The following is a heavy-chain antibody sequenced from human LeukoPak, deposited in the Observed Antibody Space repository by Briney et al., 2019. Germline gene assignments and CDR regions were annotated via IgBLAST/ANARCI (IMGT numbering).Heavy chain of an antibody. J-gene: IGHJ6*03. D-gene: IGHD2-15*01. CDR3: ARDGCGYCSGGSCCLCYYYYYMDV. CDR2: IYTSGST. V-gene: IGHV4-61*02. Sequence: SETLSLTCTVSGGSISSGSYYWSWIRQPAGKGLEWIGRIYTSGSTNYNPSLKSRVTISVDTSKNQFSLKLSSVTAADTAVYYCARDGCGYCSGGSCCLCYYYYYMDVWGKGTTVTVSS. CDR1: GGSISSGSYY.